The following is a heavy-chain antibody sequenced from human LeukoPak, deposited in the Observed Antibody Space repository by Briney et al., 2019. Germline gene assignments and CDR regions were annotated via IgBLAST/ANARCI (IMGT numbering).Heavy chain of an antibody. CDR1: GFTFSSYW. Sequence: GSLRLSCAASGFTFSSYWMSWVRQAPGKGLEWVANIKQDGSEKYYVDSVKGRFTISRDNAKNSLYLQMNSLRAEDTAVYYCAQEANDYYGSGSRYYFDYWGQGTLVTVSS. CDR3: AQEANDYYGSGSRYYFDY. CDR2: IKQDGSEK. V-gene: IGHV3-7*01. J-gene: IGHJ4*02. D-gene: IGHD3-10*01.